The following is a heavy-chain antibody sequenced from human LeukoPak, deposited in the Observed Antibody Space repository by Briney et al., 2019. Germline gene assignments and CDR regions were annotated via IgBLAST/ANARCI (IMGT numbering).Heavy chain of an antibody. CDR2: ISYDGSNK. D-gene: IGHD3-9*01. V-gene: IGHV3-30*04. Sequence: TRRSLRLSCAASGFTFSSYAMHWVRQAPGKGLEWVAVISYDGSNKYYADSVKGRFTISRDNSKNTLYLQMNSLRAEDTAVYYCARDTHYDILAGPFDYWGQGTLVTVSS. CDR1: GFTFSSYA. J-gene: IGHJ4*02. CDR3: ARDTHYDILAGPFDY.